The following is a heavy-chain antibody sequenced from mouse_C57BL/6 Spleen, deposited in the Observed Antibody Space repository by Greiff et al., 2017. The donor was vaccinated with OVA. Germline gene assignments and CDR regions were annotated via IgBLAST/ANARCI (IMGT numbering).Heavy chain of an antibody. Sequence: EVKVVESGGGLVKPGGSLKLSCAASGFTFSSYAMSWVRQTPEKRLEWVANISDGGSYTYYPDNVKGRFTISRDNAKNKLYLQMSHLKSEDTAMYYCARDGGGSSPFDYWGQGTTLTVSS. CDR3: ARDGGGSSPFDY. J-gene: IGHJ2*01. D-gene: IGHD1-1*01. CDR2: ISDGGSYT. CDR1: GFTFSSYA. V-gene: IGHV5-4*01.